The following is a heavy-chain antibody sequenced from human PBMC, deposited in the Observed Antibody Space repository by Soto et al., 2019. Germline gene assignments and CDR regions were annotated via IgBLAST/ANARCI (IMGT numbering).Heavy chain of an antibody. CDR2: ISWNSGSI. J-gene: IGHJ6*02. Sequence: EVQLVESGGGLVQPGRSLRLSCAASGFTFDDYAMHWVRQAPGKGLEWVSGISWNSGSIGYADSVKGRFTISRDNAKNSLYLQMNSLRAEDTALYYFATYIQDGMDVWGQGTTVTVSS. V-gene: IGHV3-9*01. CDR3: ATYIQDGMDV. D-gene: IGHD2-2*02. CDR1: GFTFDDYA.